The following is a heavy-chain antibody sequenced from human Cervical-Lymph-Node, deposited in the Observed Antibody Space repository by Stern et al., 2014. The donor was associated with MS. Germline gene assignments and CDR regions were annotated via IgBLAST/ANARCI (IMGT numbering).Heavy chain of an antibody. D-gene: IGHD3-10*01. CDR3: AKGHHFGESPFYYFDF. J-gene: IGHJ4*02. Sequence: VQLVESGGGLVQPGGSLRLSCAVSGFTFITYAMSWVRQAPGKGLEWVSGISGSGDNTYYADSAKGRFPISRDNSKDILYLQMNSLRAGDTAVYYCAKGHHFGESPFYYFDFWGQGTLVTVSS. V-gene: IGHV3-23*04. CDR1: GFTFITYA. CDR2: ISGSGDNT.